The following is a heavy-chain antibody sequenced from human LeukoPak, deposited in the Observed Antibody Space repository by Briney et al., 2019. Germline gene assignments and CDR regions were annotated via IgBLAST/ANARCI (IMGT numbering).Heavy chain of an antibody. CDR3: ARRGYCSSTSCLPFDY. CDR1: GYSFTSYW. V-gene: IGHV5-51*01. CDR2: IYPGDSDT. Sequence: GESLKISCKGSGYSFTSYWIGWVRQMPGKGLEWMGSIYPGDSDTRYSPSFQGQVTISADKSISTAYLQWSSLKASDTAMYYCARRGYCSSTSCLPFDYWGQGTLVTVSS. D-gene: IGHD2-2*01. J-gene: IGHJ4*02.